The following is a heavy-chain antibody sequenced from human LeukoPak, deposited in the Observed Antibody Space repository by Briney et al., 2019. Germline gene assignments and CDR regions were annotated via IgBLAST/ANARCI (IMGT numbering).Heavy chain of an antibody. CDR1: GYTFTFYY. CDR3: ARDGYCSGGSCHSFEY. V-gene: IGHV1-46*01. Sequence: GASVKVPCKTSGYTFTFYYIHWVRQAPGQGLEWMGIINPHADSTTYAQKFQGRVTMTRDMSTSTVYMELSSLRSEDTAVYFCARDGYCSGGSCHSFEYWGQGTLVTVSS. D-gene: IGHD2-15*01. CDR2: INPHADST. J-gene: IGHJ4*02.